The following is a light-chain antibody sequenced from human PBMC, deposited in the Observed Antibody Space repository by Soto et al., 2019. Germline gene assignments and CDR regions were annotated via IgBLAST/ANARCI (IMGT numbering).Light chain of an antibody. CDR3: SSYTTSNTYV. Sequence: QSPPAQPASVSVTPGQSCSICRPEANSDVGAYYYVSLYKQPTDKVPKLIIYAVNDGPSAVSDRFSGSKSGNTASLTISGLQTEDAADYYCSSYTTSNTYVFGTGSKASVL. V-gene: IGLV2-14*03. CDR2: AVN. CDR1: NSDVGAYYY. J-gene: IGLJ1*01.